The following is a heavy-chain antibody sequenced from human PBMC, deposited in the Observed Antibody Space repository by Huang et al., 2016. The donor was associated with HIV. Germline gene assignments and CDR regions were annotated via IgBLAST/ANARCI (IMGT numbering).Heavy chain of an antibody. CDR2: ISAYNGNT. V-gene: IGHV1-18*01. Sequence: QVELVQSGAEVKRPGASVRVSCKAAGYIFTKYGINWVRQAPGQGIEWMGWISAYNGNTNYAEKFQGRVTLTRDTSATTAYMELRDVTSADTAVYYCARDHWYPLQNWFDLWGQGTLVTVSS. CDR1: GYIFTKYG. D-gene: IGHD1-1*01. CDR3: ARDHWYPLQNWFDL. J-gene: IGHJ5*01.